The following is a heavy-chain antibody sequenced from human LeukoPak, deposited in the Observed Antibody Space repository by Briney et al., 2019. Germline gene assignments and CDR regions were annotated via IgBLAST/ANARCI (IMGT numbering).Heavy chain of an antibody. CDR2: ISDTGST. D-gene: IGHD4-17*01. CDR1: GGSMRTYY. Sequence: SETLSLTCSVSGGSMRTYYWGWVRQTPGKGLEFIGYISDTGSTNYNPSLKSRVTISVDTSKSLFSLRLTSATAADTAVYYCARDGDSGDCVGAFDVWGQGTLVTVSS. CDR3: ARDGDSGDCVGAFDV. J-gene: IGHJ3*01. V-gene: IGHV4-59*01.